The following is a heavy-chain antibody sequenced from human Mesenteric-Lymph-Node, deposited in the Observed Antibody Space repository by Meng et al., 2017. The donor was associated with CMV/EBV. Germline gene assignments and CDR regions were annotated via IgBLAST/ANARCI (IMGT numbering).Heavy chain of an antibody. CDR2: IIPVLGTT. D-gene: IGHD3-3*01. CDR1: GGTFNSYA. V-gene: IGHV1-69*06. CDR3: ASAITIFTAFDD. Sequence: KASGGTFNSYAVSWVRQAPGQGLEWMGGIIPVLGTTKYAQKFHDRVTITADKSTSTAYMELSSLRSEDTALYYCASAITIFTAFDDWGQGTLVTVSS. J-gene: IGHJ4*02.